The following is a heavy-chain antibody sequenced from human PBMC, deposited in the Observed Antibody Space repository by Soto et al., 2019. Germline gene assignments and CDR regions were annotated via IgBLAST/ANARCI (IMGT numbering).Heavy chain of an antibody. Sequence: SETLSLTCAVYGGSFSGYYWSWIRQPPGKGLEWIGEINHSGSTNYNPSLKSRVTISVDTSKNQFSLKLSSVTAADTAVYYCAAGLQSPNDSSGYYRRTYDYWGQGTLVTVSS. CDR2: INHSGST. D-gene: IGHD3-22*01. CDR3: AAGLQSPNDSSGYYRRTYDY. CDR1: GGSFSGYY. V-gene: IGHV4-34*01. J-gene: IGHJ4*02.